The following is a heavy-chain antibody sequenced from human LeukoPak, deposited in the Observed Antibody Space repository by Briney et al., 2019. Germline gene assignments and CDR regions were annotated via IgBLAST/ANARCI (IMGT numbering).Heavy chain of an antibody. Sequence: GRSLRLSCAASGFTFSSYGMHWVRQAPGKGLEWVAVISYDGSNKYYADSVKGRFTISRNNSKNTLYLQMNSLRAEDTAVYYCAKDDEQQLVPGGLFDYWGQGTLVTVSS. CDR3: AKDDEQQLVPGGLFDY. V-gene: IGHV3-30*18. D-gene: IGHD6-13*01. J-gene: IGHJ4*02. CDR2: ISYDGSNK. CDR1: GFTFSSYG.